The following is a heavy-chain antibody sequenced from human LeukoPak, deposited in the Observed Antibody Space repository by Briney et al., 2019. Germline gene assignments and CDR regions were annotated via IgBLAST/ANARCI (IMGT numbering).Heavy chain of an antibody. V-gene: IGHV4-34*01. CDR3: ARVNAHITIFGVVAAFAFGMDV. Sequence: SETLSLTCAVYGGSFSGYYWSWIRQPPGKGLEWIGEINHSGSTNYNPSLKSRVTISVDTSKNQFSLKLSSVTAADTAVYYCARVNAHITIFGVVAAFAFGMDVWGQGTTVTVSS. D-gene: IGHD3-3*01. J-gene: IGHJ6*02. CDR1: GGSFSGYY. CDR2: INHSGST.